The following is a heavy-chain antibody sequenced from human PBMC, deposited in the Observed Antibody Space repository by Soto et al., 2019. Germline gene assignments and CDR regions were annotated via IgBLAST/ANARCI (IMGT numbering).Heavy chain of an antibody. Sequence: PSETLSLTCTVSGGSISSGDYYWSWIRQPPGKGLEWIGYIYYSGSTYYNPSLKSRVTISVDTSKNQFSLKLSSVTAADTAVYYCARQSPTHYDYVWGSYRPTVWFDPWGQGTLVTVSS. J-gene: IGHJ5*02. D-gene: IGHD3-16*02. V-gene: IGHV4-30-4*01. CDR2: IYYSGST. CDR3: ARQSPTHYDYVWGSYRPTVWFDP. CDR1: GGSISSGDYY.